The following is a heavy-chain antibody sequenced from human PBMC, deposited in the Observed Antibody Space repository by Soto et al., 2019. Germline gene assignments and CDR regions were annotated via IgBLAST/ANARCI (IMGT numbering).Heavy chain of an antibody. CDR3: ARKGDGSGAADAFDI. J-gene: IGHJ3*02. Sequence: QVQLVESGGGVVQPGRSLRLSCAASGFTFSSYVMHWVRQAPGKGLEWVAVISHDGGHKDYADSGKGRFTISRDNSKSTLYLQMNSIRVEDMAVYYCARKGDGSGAADAFDIWGQGTMVTVSS. CDR1: GFTFSSYV. V-gene: IGHV3-30-3*01. D-gene: IGHD6-19*01. CDR2: ISHDGGHK.